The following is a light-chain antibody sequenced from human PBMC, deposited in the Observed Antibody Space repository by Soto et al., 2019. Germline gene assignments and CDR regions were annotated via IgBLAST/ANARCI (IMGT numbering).Light chain of an antibody. CDR1: SGSVSTNYY. CDR2: NTN. CDR3: VLYMGRGIWV. J-gene: IGLJ2*01. Sequence: QTVVTQEPSFSVSPGRTVTLTCGLSSGSVSTNYYPTWFQQTPGQAPRTLIYNTNTRSSGVPDRFSGSILGSKAALTITGAQADDESDYYCVLYMGRGIWVFGGGTKLTVL. V-gene: IGLV8-61*01.